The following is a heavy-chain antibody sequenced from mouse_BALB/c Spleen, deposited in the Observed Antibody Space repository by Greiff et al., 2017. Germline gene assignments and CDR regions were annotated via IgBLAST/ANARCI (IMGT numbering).Heavy chain of an antibody. V-gene: IGHV1-18*01. CDR3: ARGAVVATYYAMDY. CDR1: GYSFTGYT. D-gene: IGHD1-1*01. CDR2: INPYNGGT. J-gene: IGHJ4*01. Sequence: EVKLQESGPELVKPGASMKISCKASGYSFTGYTMNWVKQSHGKNLEWIGLINPYNGGTSYNQKFKGKATLTVDKSSSTAYMELLSLTSEDSAVYYCARGAVVATYYAMDYWGQGTSVTVSS.